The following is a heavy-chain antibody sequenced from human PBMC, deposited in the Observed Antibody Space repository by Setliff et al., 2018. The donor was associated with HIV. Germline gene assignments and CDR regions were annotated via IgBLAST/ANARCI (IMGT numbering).Heavy chain of an antibody. D-gene: IGHD5-12*01. CDR3: ASGRGAKGGYDYFGS. Sequence: SETLSLTCTVSGDSISSGGYYWSWIRQLPGKGLEWLGYIYYSGATYYNPSLKNRVTISLDTSKSQFSLKLTSVTAADTALYYCASGRGAKGGYDYFGSWGQGTRVTVSS. CDR2: IYYSGAT. V-gene: IGHV4-31*02. CDR1: GDSISSGGYY. J-gene: IGHJ4*02.